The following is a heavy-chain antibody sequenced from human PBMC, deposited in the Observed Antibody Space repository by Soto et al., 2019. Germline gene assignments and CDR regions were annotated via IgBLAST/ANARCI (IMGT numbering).Heavy chain of an antibody. D-gene: IGHD6-19*01. CDR2: VSHDGRNT. CDR3: ATGGRQWLVTSDFNY. Sequence: VQLVESGGGVVQPGRSLRLSCAASGFTFSDYAMHWVRQAPGKGLEWVAVVSHDGRNTHYADSVKGRFTISRDSSKNMVSLEMTSLEAADKAVYYCATGGRQWLVTSDFNYWGQGALVPVSS. CDR1: GFTFSDYA. J-gene: IGHJ4*02. V-gene: IGHV3-30*03.